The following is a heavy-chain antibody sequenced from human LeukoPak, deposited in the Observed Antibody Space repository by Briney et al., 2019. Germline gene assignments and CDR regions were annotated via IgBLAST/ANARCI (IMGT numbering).Heavy chain of an antibody. V-gene: IGHV3-23*01. J-gene: IGHJ4*02. CDR3: AKDIVSE. D-gene: IGHD2-15*01. CDR1: GFLFSDHA. CDR2: ISAGGADI. Sequence: GGSLRLSCAASGFLFSDHAMTWVRQTPAKGLEWVSSISAGGADIQYADSVKGRFTISRDNSKNTLYLQMNSLRAEDTAVYYCAKDIVSEGGQGTLVTVSS.